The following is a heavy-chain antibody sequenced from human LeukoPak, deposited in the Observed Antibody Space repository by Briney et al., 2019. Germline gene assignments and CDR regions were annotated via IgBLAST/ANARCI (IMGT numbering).Heavy chain of an antibody. D-gene: IGHD5-12*01. J-gene: IGHJ4*02. CDR3: AKDRGDSGYDSYYFDY. CDR2: ISGSGADT. Sequence: GGSLRLSCAASGFTFRSYAMSWVRQSPGKGLEWVSTISGSGADTYYADSVKGRFTISRDNSKNTLSLQMNSLRAEDTAVYYCAKDRGDSGYDSYYFDYWGQGTLVTVSS. V-gene: IGHV3-23*01. CDR1: GFTFRSYA.